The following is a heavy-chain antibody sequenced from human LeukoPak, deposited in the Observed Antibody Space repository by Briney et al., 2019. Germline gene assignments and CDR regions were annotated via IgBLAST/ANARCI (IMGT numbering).Heavy chain of an antibody. CDR1: GFTFSSYW. Sequence: GGSLRLSCAASGFTFSSYWMNWVRQAPGKGLEWVGKKKEDGSEKYYADSAKGRFTISRDNARNSVYLQMNSLRVEDTAVYYCARDPVEWELLLDYWGQGTLVTVSS. CDR3: ARDPVEWELLLDY. D-gene: IGHD1-26*01. CDR2: KKEDGSEK. J-gene: IGHJ4*02. V-gene: IGHV3-7*01.